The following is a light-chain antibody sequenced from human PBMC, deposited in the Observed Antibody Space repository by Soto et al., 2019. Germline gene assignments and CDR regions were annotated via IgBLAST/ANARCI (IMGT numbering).Light chain of an antibody. V-gene: IGKV3-20*01. CDR2: GTS. J-gene: IGKJ1*01. CDR3: QQYGCAPWT. Sequence: EIVLTQSPGTLSLSPGERATLSCRASQSVSSSSLAWYQQKPGRAPRLLIFGTSTRATGIPDRVSGSGSGTYFTVTVSGLDTGDFGVYDCQQYGCAPWTFGQGTKVDSK. CDR1: QSVSSSS.